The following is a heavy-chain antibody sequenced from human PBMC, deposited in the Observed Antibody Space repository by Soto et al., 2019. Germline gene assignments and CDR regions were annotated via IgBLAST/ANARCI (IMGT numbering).Heavy chain of an antibody. V-gene: IGHV4-61*01. Sequence: SETLSLTCTASGGSVSSGSYYWSWIRQPPGKGLEWIGYIYYSGSTSYNPSLKSRVTISVDTSKNQFSLKLSSVTAADTAVYYCARGLGRGYSYGYVDYWVHGTLVTVSS. D-gene: IGHD5-18*01. J-gene: IGHJ4*01. CDR3: ARGLGRGYSYGYVDY. CDR1: GGSVSSGSYY. CDR2: IYYSGST.